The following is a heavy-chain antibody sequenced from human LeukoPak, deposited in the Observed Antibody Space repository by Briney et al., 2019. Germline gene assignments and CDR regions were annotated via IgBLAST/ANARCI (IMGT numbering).Heavy chain of an antibody. J-gene: IGHJ5*02. CDR2: INNSGSKT. CDR3: ATDPTETTRWFDP. Sequence: PSETLSLTCTVSGGSISSGGYYWSWIRQHPGKGLEWVSGINNSGSKTYYADSVRGRFTMSRDNSKNTLYLQMNSLRVEDTAVYYCATDPTETTRWFDPWGQGTLVTVSS. V-gene: IGHV3-23*01. D-gene: IGHD4-17*01. CDR1: GGSISSGGYY.